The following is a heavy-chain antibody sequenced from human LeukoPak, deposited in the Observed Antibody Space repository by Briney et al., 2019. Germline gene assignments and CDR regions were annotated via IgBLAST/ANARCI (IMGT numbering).Heavy chain of an antibody. CDR3: AKERIQLSLGY. D-gene: IGHD5-18*01. CDR2: ISGDGGST. J-gene: IGHJ4*02. CDR1: GFSFADSA. V-gene: IGHV3-43*02. Sequence: GGSLRLSCEASGFSFADSAMYWVRQAPGEGLEWVSLISGDGGSTYYAATVKCRFTISRDNSKNSLYLQMNSLRTEDTALYCCAKERIQLSLGYWGQGTLVT.